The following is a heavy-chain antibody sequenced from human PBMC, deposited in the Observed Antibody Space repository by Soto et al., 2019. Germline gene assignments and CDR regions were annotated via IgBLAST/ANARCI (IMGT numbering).Heavy chain of an antibody. D-gene: IGHD2-2*01. J-gene: IGHJ4*02. Sequence: QVQLQESGPGLLKSSETLSLTCTVSGGSLSSGNYYWSWVRQAPGKGLEWTGYIHSSGRTSYNPSLTRRLTISADTSNNRFSLQLTSVTATDAAVYYCARVTQRLSTFFDSWGQGTLVTVSS. CDR1: GGSLSSGNYY. V-gene: IGHV4-61*01. CDR3: ARVTQRLSTFFDS. CDR2: IHSSGRT.